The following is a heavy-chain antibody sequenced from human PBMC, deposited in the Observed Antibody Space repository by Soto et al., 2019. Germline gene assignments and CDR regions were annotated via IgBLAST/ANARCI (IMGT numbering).Heavy chain of an antibody. D-gene: IGHD6-13*01. J-gene: IGHJ6*02. Sequence: PSETLSLTCAVYGGSFSGYYWSWIRQPPGKGLEWIGEINHSGSTNYNPSLKSRVTISVDTPKNQFSLKLSSVTAADTAVYYCARGRAAGSSSWYYYYYGMDVWGQGTTVTVSS. CDR2: INHSGST. V-gene: IGHV4-34*01. CDR1: GGSFSGYY. CDR3: ARGRAAGSSSWYYYYYGMDV.